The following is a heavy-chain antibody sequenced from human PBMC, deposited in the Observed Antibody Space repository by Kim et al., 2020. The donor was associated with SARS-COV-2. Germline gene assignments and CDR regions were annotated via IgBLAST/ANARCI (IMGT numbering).Heavy chain of an antibody. CDR3: ARVHCGGDCYPDY. Sequence: CHPPPRRRVTKSVDPSKNQFSLKLSSVTAADTAVYYCARVHCGGDCYPDYWGQGTLVTVSS. J-gene: IGHJ4*02. D-gene: IGHD2-21*02. V-gene: IGHV4-39*07.